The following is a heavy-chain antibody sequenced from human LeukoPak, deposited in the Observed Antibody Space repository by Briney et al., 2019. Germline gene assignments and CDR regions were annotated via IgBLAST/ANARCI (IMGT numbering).Heavy chain of an antibody. J-gene: IGHJ5*02. V-gene: IGHV4-59*01. CDR2: IYYSGTS. CDR3: ARGSTRFDP. Sequence: SETLSLTCTVSGDSISSYYWSWIRQPPGKGLEWIGYIYYSGTSKYSPSLKSRVTISVDTSKNQFSLKLSSVTAADTAVYYCARGSTRFDPWGQGTLVTVS. CDR1: GDSISSYY.